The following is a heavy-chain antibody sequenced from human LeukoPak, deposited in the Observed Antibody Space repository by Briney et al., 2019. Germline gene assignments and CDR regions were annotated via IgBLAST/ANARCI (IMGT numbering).Heavy chain of an antibody. CDR2: VGIAGDT. J-gene: IGHJ3*01. V-gene: IGHV3-13*01. D-gene: IGHD1-14*01. Sequence: QPGRSLRLSCAASGFTFNNYEMRWVRQTAGKGLEWVSAVGIAGDTSYAGSVKGRLSNYRDNAESSLFLKMNSLRAGDTAVYYCAREGRMGTADAFDVWGQGTMVTVSS. CDR1: GFTFNNYE. CDR3: AREGRMGTADAFDV.